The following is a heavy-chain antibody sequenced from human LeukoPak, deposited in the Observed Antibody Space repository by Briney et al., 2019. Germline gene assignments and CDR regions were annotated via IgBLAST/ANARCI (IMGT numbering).Heavy chain of an antibody. J-gene: IGHJ4*02. Sequence: GGSLRLSCAASGFTFSSYWMHWVRQAPGEGLVWVSRINGDGSGTVYADSVKGRFTVSRDNAKNTLYLQMNSLRAEDTAVYYCARDPYYYDSSGYYGEGFDYWGQGTLVTVSS. CDR3: ARDPYYYDSSGYYGEGFDY. CDR2: INGDGSGT. CDR1: GFTFSSYW. D-gene: IGHD3-22*01. V-gene: IGHV3-74*01.